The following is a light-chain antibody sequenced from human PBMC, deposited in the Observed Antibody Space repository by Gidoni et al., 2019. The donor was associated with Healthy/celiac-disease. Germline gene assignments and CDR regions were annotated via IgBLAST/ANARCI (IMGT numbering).Light chain of an antibody. V-gene: IGKV3-20*01. CDR3: QQYGSSPPYT. CDR2: GAS. Sequence: IVFPQSPGTLSLSPGERATLSCRASQSVSSSYLAWYQQKPGQAPSLLIYGASSRATGIPDRFSGSGSGTDFTLTISRLEPEDFAVYYCQQYGSSPPYTFGQGTKLEIK. J-gene: IGKJ2*01. CDR1: QSVSSSY.